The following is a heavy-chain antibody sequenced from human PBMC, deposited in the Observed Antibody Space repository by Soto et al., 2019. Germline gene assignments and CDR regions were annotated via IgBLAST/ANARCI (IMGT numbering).Heavy chain of an antibody. CDR1: GYTLTELS. CDR3: ATGDTAMVTASYYYYYGMDV. V-gene: IGHV1-24*01. D-gene: IGHD5-18*01. CDR2: FDPEDGET. J-gene: IGHJ6*02. Sequence: QVQLVQSGAEVKKPGASVKVSCKVSGYTLTELSMHWVRQAPGKGLEWMGGFDPEDGETIYAQKFQGRVTMTEDTSTDTAYIELSSLRSEDTAVYYCATGDTAMVTASYYYYYGMDVWGQGTTVTVSS.